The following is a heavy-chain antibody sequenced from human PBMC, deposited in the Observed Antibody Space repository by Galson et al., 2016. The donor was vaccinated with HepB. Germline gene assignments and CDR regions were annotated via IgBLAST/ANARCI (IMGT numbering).Heavy chain of an antibody. CDR3: AILRPVGKYYDILAASGPFDY. CDR1: GYTFTIYG. D-gene: IGHD3-9*01. J-gene: IGHJ4*02. CDR2: ISGSNGDT. V-gene: IGHV1-18*01. Sequence: SVKASCKASGYTFTIYGISWVRQAPGQGLEWMGWISGSNGDTNYAQNLQGRVTMTTDTSTATAYMELRSLRSDDTAVYYCAILRPVGKYYDILAASGPFDYWGQGTLVTVSS.